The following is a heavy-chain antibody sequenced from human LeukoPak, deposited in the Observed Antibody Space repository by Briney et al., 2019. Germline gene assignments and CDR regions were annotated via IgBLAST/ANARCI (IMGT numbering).Heavy chain of an antibody. CDR1: GGSISSYY. V-gene: IGHV4-30-4*08. Sequence: SETLSLTCTVSGGSISSYYWSWIRQPPGKGLEWIGYIYYSGSTYYNPSLKSRVTISVDTSKNQFSLKLSSVTAADTAVYYCAREWLGYYYFDYWGQGTLVTVSS. CDR2: IYYSGST. D-gene: IGHD3-3*01. J-gene: IGHJ4*02. CDR3: AREWLGYYYFDY.